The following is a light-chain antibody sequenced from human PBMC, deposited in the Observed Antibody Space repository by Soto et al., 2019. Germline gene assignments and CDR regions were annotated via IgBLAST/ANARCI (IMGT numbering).Light chain of an antibody. V-gene: IGKV3-20*01. Sequence: EIVLTQSPGTLSLSPGERATLSCRASQSVSSNYLAWYQHKPGQAPRLLIYGASSGATGIPARFSSSGSGTDFTLTINGLEPEDFAVYFCQQYGSSPLTFGGGTKVEMK. CDR1: QSVSSNY. CDR2: GAS. CDR3: QQYGSSPLT. J-gene: IGKJ4*01.